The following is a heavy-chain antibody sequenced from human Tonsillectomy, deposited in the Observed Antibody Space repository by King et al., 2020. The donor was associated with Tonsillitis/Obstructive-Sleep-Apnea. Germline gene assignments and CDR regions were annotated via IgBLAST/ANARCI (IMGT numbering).Heavy chain of an antibody. V-gene: IGHV4-39*01. CDR1: GGSISSSSYY. CDR2: IYYSGST. CDR3: ARHRPSGIAVAAAWSY. J-gene: IGHJ4*02. Sequence: QLQESGPGLVKPSETLSLTCTVSGGSISSSSYYWGWIRQPPGKGLEWIGSIYYSGSTYYNPSLKSRVTISVDTSKNQFSLKLNSVTAADTAVYYCARHRPSGIAVAAAWSYWGQGTLVTVSS. D-gene: IGHD6-19*01.